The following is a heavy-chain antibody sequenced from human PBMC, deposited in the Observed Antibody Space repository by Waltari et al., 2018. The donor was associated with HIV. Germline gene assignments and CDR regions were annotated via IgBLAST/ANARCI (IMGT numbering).Heavy chain of an antibody. CDR1: GSNLPGHY. V-gene: IGHV1-2*02. J-gene: IGHJ3*02. D-gene: IGHD2-2*01. CDR2: INPNSGGT. CDR3: ARYCSSTSCTPSGAFDI. Sequence: QVQLVQSGAEVKKPGDSVKVSCQASGSNLPGHYMHWVRQAPGEGLEWMGWINPNSGGTNYAQKFQGRVTMTRDTSISTAYMELSRLRSDDTAVYYCARYCSSTSCTPSGAFDIWGQGTMVTVSS.